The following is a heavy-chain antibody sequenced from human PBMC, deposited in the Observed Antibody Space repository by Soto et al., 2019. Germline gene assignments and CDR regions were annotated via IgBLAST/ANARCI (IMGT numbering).Heavy chain of an antibody. CDR3: ARDSYGDYVLDY. J-gene: IGHJ4*02. Sequence: VQLVESGGGLVQPGGSLRLSCAASGFTVSSNYMSWVRQAPGKGLEWVSVIYSGGSTYYADSVKGRFTISRDNSKNTLYLQMNSLRAEDTAVYYCARDSYGDYVLDYWGQGTLVTVSS. D-gene: IGHD4-17*01. V-gene: IGHV3-66*01. CDR2: IYSGGST. CDR1: GFTVSSNY.